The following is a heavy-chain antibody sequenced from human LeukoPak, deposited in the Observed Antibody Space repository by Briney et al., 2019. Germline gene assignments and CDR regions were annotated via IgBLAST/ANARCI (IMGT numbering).Heavy chain of an antibody. J-gene: IGHJ4*02. CDR3: ARSLDQNVVVPAAIYDLDY. D-gene: IGHD2-2*01. CDR2: INTNTGNP. CDR1: GYTFTSYA. V-gene: IGHV7-4-1*02. Sequence: ASVKVSCKASGYTFTSYAMNWVRQAPGQGLEWMGWINTNTGNPTYAQGFTGRFVFSLDTSVSTAYLQISSLKAEDTAVYYCARSLDQNVVVPAAIYDLDYWGQGTLVTVSS.